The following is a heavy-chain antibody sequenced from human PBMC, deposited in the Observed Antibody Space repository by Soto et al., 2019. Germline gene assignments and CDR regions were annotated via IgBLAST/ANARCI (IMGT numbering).Heavy chain of an antibody. CDR3: AKGGGWLYYFDY. Sequence: PGGSLRLSCTAYGFTFRGFAMNWVSQAPGKGLEWVSALSDSGGSTYYADSVKGRFTISRDNSKNTLYLQMNSLRAEDTAIYYCAKGGGWLYYFDYWGQGTLVTVSS. V-gene: IGHV3-23*01. CDR2: LSDSGGST. J-gene: IGHJ4*02. CDR1: GFTFRGFA. D-gene: IGHD5-12*01.